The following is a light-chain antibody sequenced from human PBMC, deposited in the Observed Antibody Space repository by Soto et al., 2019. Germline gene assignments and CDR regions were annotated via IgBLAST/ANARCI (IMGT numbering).Light chain of an antibody. Sequence: DVVLPQSPLSLPITLGRPASISCSSSQSLVYSDGNTYLTWFQQRPGESPRRLLVEVSRRHSGVPDRFSGSGSGTDFTLKFSRLEAEDVGVYYCMQGSHWPLTFGGGTKVDIK. CDR2: EVS. J-gene: IGKJ4*01. V-gene: IGKV2-30*01. CDR1: QSLVYSDGNTY. CDR3: MQGSHWPLT.